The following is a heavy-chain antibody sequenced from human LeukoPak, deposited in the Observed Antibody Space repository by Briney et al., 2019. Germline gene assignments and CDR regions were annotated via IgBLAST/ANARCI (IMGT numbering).Heavy chain of an antibody. V-gene: IGHV1-69*13. CDR1: GGTFSSYA. D-gene: IGHD2-2*01. Sequence: ASVTVSCKASGGTFSSYAISWVRQAPGQGLEWMGGIIPIFGTANYAQKFQGRVTITADESTSTAYMELSSLRSEDTAVYYCASNIVVVPAATPPVYYYYYGMDVWGQGTTVTVSS. J-gene: IGHJ6*02. CDR3: ASNIVVVPAATPPVYYYYYGMDV. CDR2: IIPIFGTA.